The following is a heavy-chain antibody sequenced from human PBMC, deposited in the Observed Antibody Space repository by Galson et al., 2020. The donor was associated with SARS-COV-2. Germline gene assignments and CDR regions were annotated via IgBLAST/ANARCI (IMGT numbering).Heavy chain of an antibody. V-gene: IGHV3-9*01. J-gene: IGHJ4*02. CDR2: ISWNSGSI. Sequence: SLKISCAASGFTFDDYAMHWVRQAPGKGLEWVSGISWNSGSIGYADSVKGRFTISRDNAKNSLYLQMNSLRAEDTALYYCAKDSYYDILTGYYGLDYWGQGTLVTVSS. CDR3: AKDSYYDILTGYYGLDY. D-gene: IGHD3-9*01. CDR1: GFTFDDYA.